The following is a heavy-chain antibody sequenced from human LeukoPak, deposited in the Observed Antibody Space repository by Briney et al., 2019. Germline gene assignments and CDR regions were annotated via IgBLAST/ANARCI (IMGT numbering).Heavy chain of an antibody. CDR2: IYYSGST. CDR3: ARHPTPGYCSSTSCYFYYAFDI. CDR1: GVSISSYY. Sequence: SETLSLTCTVSGVSISSYYWSWIRQPPGKGLEWIGDIYYSGSTNYNPSLKSRVTISVDTSKNQFSLKLSSVTAADTAVYYCARHPTPGYCSSTSCYFYYAFDIWGQGTMVTVSS. J-gene: IGHJ3*02. V-gene: IGHV4-59*08. D-gene: IGHD2-2*03.